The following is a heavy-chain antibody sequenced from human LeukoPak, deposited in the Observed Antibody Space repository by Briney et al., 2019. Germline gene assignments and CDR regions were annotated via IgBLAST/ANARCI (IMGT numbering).Heavy chain of an antibody. J-gene: IGHJ4*02. CDR3: AKSGPYCSSTTCNYFDY. V-gene: IGHV3-23*01. CDR2: ISGSGGST. D-gene: IGHD2-2*01. Sequence: GSLRLSCAASGFTFSSYAMSWVRQAPGKGLEWVSAISGSGGSTYYADSVKGRFTISRDNSKNALFLQMNSLSAEDTAVYYCAKSGPYCSSTTCNYFDYWGQGTLVTVSS. CDR1: GFTFSSYA.